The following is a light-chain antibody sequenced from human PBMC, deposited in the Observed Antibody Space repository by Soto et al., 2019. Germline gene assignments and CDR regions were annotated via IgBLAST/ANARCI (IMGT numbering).Light chain of an antibody. V-gene: IGLV2-14*01. CDR3: SLYTSENTYV. J-gene: IGLJ1*01. CDR2: EAR. Sequence: QSALTQPASVSGSPGQSITVSCTGTSSDVGGDKYVSWYQHQSGKAPKLIIYEARNRPSGVPDRFSGSKSGNTASLTISGLQAADEADYYCSLYTSENTYVFGTGTKVTVL. CDR1: SSDVGGDKY.